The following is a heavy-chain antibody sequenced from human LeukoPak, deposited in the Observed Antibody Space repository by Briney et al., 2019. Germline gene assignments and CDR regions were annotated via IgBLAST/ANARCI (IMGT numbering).Heavy chain of an antibody. V-gene: IGHV5-51*01. CDR3: GKSSYRGPIAAAGVDH. Sequence: GESLQISSKPSGSSFNTNWIGWVRQRPGKGLEWVGIIFPGVSDTRYDPSFQGQVTLSADKSTNAAYLHRSGLTASDTGMYFCGKSSYRGPIAAAGVDHWGQGTLVTVSS. J-gene: IGHJ4*02. CDR2: IFPGVSDT. CDR1: GSSFNTNW. D-gene: IGHD6-13*01.